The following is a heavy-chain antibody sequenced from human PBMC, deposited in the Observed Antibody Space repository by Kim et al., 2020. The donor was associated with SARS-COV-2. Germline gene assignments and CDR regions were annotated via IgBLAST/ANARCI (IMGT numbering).Heavy chain of an antibody. J-gene: IGHJ4*02. Sequence: GGSLRLSCAASGFTFCSYAMHWVRQAPGKGLEWVAVISYDGSNKYYADSVKGRFTISRDNSKNTMYLQMNSLRAEDTAVYYCASDGGDYWGQGTLVTVSS. CDR3: ASDGGDY. CDR2: ISYDGSNK. CDR1: GFTFCSYA. V-gene: IGHV3-30-3*01.